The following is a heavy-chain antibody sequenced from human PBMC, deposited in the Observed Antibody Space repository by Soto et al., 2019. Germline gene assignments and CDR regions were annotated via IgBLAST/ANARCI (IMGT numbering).Heavy chain of an antibody. CDR3: ARMSYAFWDVYLDY. D-gene: IGHD3-3*01. J-gene: IGHJ4*02. CDR1: GGSISSGGYS. Sequence: SETLSLTCAVSGGSISSGGYSWSWIRQPPGKGLEWIGYIYHSGSTYYNPSLKSRVTISVDRSRSQFSLKLSSVTAADTAVYYCARMSYAFWDVYLDYWGQGILVTVSS. V-gene: IGHV4-30-2*01. CDR2: IYHSGST.